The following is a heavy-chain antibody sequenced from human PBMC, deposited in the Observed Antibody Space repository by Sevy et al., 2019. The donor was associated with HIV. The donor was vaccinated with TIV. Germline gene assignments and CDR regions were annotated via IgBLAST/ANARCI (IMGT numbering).Heavy chain of an antibody. D-gene: IGHD3-3*01. Sequence: GGSLRLSCAASGFTFSSYWMSWVRQAPGKGLEWVANIKQDGSEKYYVDSVKGRFTISRDNAKNSLYLQMNSLRAEDTAVYYCASEYEYDFWSGYGTYFDYWGQGTLVTVSS. CDR1: GFTFSSYW. V-gene: IGHV3-7*01. CDR2: IKQDGSEK. CDR3: ASEYEYDFWSGYGTYFDY. J-gene: IGHJ4*02.